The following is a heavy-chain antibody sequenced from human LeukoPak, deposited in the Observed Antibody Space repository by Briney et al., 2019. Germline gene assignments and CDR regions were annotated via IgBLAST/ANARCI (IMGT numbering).Heavy chain of an antibody. J-gene: IGHJ4*02. CDR3: ARREQLAFDY. Sequence: SETLSLTCTVSGGSISSYYWSWIRQPPGKGLEWIGYIYYSGSTNYNPSLKSRVTISVDTSKNQFSLKLSSVTAADTAVYYCARREQLAFDYWGQGTLVTVSS. D-gene: IGHD6-6*01. V-gene: IGHV4-59*01. CDR2: IYYSGST. CDR1: GGSISSYY.